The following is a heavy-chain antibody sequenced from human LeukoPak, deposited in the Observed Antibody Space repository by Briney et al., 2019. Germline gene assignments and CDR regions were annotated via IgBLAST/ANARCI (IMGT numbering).Heavy chain of an antibody. CDR1: GDSISSSTYY. J-gene: IGHJ4*02. V-gene: IGHV4-39*01. Sequence: SETLSLTCTASGDSISSSTYYWAWVRQPPGKGLEWIGSVYHSGRTYYDPSLKSRVTVSVDTSRNQFSLRLSSVTAADTAVYYCARLITGNYGNYFDYWGQGTLVTVSP. D-gene: IGHD1-20*01. CDR3: ARLITGNYGNYFDY. CDR2: VYHSGRT.